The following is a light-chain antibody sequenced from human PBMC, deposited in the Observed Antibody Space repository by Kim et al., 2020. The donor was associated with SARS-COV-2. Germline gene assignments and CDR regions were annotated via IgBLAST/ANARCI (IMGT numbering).Light chain of an antibody. CDR3: QQYHSSPLT. CDR2: GAS. J-gene: IGKJ4*01. CDR1: QSVSSSY. Sequence: EIVLTQSPGTLSLSPGERATLSCRASQSVSSSYLAWYQQKPGQAPRLLIYGASNRATGIPDRFSGSGSGTDFTLTISRLEPEDFVVYYCQQYHSSPLTFGGGTKVDIK. V-gene: IGKV3-20*01.